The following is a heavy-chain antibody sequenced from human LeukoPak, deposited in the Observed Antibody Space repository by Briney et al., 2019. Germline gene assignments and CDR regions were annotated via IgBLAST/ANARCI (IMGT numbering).Heavy chain of an antibody. CDR1: GFTVSTNY. J-gene: IGHJ4*02. Sequence: PGGSLRLSCVVSGFTVSTNYMSRVRQAPGKGLEWVSLIYSGGSTYYADSVKGRFIISRDNSKNTLYLQMNSLRAEDTAVYYCARVGQWLSYYFDYWGQGTLVTVSS. CDR3: ARVGQWLSYYFDY. CDR2: IYSGGST. D-gene: IGHD6-19*01. V-gene: IGHV3-66*01.